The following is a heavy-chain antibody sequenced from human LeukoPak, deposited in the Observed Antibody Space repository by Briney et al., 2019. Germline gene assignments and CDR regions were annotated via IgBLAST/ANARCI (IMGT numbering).Heavy chain of an antibody. CDR2: IYWDDDK. CDR1: GFSLSTSGVG. J-gene: IGHJ5*02. Sequence: SGPTLVNPTQTLTLTCTFSGFSLSTSGVGVGWIRQPPGKALEWLALIYWDDDKRYSPSLKSRLTITKDTSKNQVVLTMTNMDPVETATYYCAHVAMVRGFDPWGQGTLVTVSS. CDR3: AHVAMVRGFDP. V-gene: IGHV2-5*02. D-gene: IGHD3-10*01.